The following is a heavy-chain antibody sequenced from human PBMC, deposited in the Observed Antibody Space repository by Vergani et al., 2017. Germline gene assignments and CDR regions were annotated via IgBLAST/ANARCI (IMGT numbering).Heavy chain of an antibody. CDR1: GFTLSNYA. D-gene: IGHD6-19*01. CDR3: AREDGEQWLVIDY. Sequence: EVQLLESGGGLVQPGGSLRLSCAASGFTLSNYAMSWVRQAPGRGLEWVSTIGTSGGSTYYADSVKGRFTVSRDNSKNTLYLQMNSLRAEDTAVYYCAREDGEQWLVIDYWGQGTLVTVSS. V-gene: IGHV3-23*01. CDR2: IGTSGGST. J-gene: IGHJ4*02.